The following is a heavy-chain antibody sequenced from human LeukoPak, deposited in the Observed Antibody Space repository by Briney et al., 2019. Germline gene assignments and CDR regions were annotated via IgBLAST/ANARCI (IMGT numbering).Heavy chain of an antibody. V-gene: IGHV3-7*01. CDR1: GFIFSSYW. D-gene: IGHD3-22*01. Sequence: GSLRLSCAASGFIFSSYWMTWVRQAPGKGLEWVASIELDGSKKSYVDSVKGRLTISRDNAKNSLYLQMNSLRAEDTAVYYCARDITMIVVVTAPADYWGQGTLVTVSS. CDR2: IELDGSKK. J-gene: IGHJ4*02. CDR3: ARDITMIVVVTAPADY.